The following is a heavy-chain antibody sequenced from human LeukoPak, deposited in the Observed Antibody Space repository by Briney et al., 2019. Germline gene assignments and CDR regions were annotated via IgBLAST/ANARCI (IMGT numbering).Heavy chain of an antibody. CDR3: ARDANYYGSGNSGY. CDR1: GFTFSSYS. CDR2: ISSSSSYI. V-gene: IGHV3-21*01. D-gene: IGHD3-10*01. J-gene: IGHJ4*02. Sequence: GGSLRLSCAASGFTFSSYSMNWVRQAPGKGLEWVSSISSSSSYIYYADSVKGRFTISRDNAKNSLYLQMNSLRAEDTAVYYCARDANYYGSGNSGYWGQGTLVTVSS.